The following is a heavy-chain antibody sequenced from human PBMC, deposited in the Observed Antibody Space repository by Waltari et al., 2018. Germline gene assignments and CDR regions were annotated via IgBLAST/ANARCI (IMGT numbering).Heavy chain of an antibody. CDR2: IIPILGTS. Sequence: QVQLVQSGAEVKKPGSSVKVSCKASGGTFSSYAISWVRQAPGQGLEWMGGIIPILGTSNYAQKFQGRVTITADESTSTAYMELNSLKTEDTAVYYCARAPSYYGSGPDFWGQGTLVTVSS. CDR3: ARAPSYYGSGPDF. D-gene: IGHD3-10*01. V-gene: IGHV1-69*13. CDR1: GGTFSSYA. J-gene: IGHJ4*02.